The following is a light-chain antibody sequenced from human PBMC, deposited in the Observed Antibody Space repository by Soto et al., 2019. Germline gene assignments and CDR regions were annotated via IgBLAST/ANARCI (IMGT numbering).Light chain of an antibody. J-gene: IGKJ1*01. V-gene: IGKV1-5*03. CDR3: QQYNSYPWT. Sequence: DIQMTQSPSTLSASVGDRVTITCRASQSISSWLAWYQQKPGKAPKLLIYKASSLESGVPSRFSSSGYGTEFTLTISSLQPDDFATYYCQQYNSYPWTVGQGTKVEIK. CDR2: KAS. CDR1: QSISSW.